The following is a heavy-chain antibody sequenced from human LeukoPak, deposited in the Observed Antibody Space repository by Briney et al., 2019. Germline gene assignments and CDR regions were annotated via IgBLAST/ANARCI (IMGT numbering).Heavy chain of an antibody. J-gene: IGHJ4*02. CDR1: GGSISIYY. CDR2: ISTSEST. Sequence: PETLSLTCTVSGGSISIYYWNWIRQPAGKGLEWIGRISTSESTQYNPSLKSRVTMSLDTSKNQFSLKLSSVTAADTAVYYCARDRGWGLSLAYWGQGALVTVSS. CDR3: ARDRGWGLSLAY. V-gene: IGHV4-4*07. D-gene: IGHD3-16*02.